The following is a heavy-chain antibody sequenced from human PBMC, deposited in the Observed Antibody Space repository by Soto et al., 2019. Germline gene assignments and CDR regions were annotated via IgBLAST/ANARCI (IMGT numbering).Heavy chain of an antibody. CDR3: ARPYCSSTSCYGYYYGMDV. D-gene: IGHD2-2*01. Sequence: AAGKVSCKASGYTFTSYDINWVRQATGQGLEWMGWMNPNSGNTGYAQKFQGRVTMTRNTSISTAYMELSSLRSEDTAVYYCARPYCSSTSCYGYYYGMDVWGQGTTVTVSS. CDR1: GYTFTSYD. J-gene: IGHJ6*02. V-gene: IGHV1-8*01. CDR2: MNPNSGNT.